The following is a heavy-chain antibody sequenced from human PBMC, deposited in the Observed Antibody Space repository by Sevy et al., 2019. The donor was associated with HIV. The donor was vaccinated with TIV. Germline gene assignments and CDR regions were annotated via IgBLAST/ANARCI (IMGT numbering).Heavy chain of an antibody. D-gene: IGHD3-3*01. Sequence: ASVKVSCKASGNTFTVYFVYWVRQAPGQRLEWMGWINPNSGDTNYAQNFQGRVTMSSDASISTAYMELSSLTSDDTAVYYCARGVTIFGVDYYFQHWGQGALVTVSS. CDR3: ARGVTIFGVDYYFQH. CDR2: INPNSGDT. CDR1: GNTFTVYF. J-gene: IGHJ1*01. V-gene: IGHV1-2*02.